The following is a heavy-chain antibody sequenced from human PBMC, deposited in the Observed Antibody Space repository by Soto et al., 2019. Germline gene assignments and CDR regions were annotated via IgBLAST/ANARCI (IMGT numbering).Heavy chain of an antibody. J-gene: IGHJ5*02. CDR3: ARVHDIGAAGNNWFDP. V-gene: IGHV2-26*01. CDR2: IFANDAK. Sequence: SRPTLVTPTETLTLTCTVSGFSLNTARMGVSWIRQPPGTAPDWLAQIFANDAKSYSTSLKSRLTISKDTSQSQVVLTMTNMDPGDTATHYCARVHDIGAAGNNWFDPWGQGTLVTVSS. CDR1: GFSLNTARMG. D-gene: IGHD6-13*01.